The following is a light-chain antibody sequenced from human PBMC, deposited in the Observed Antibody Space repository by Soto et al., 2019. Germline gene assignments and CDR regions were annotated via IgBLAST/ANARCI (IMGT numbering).Light chain of an antibody. V-gene: IGLV2-14*01. Sequence: QSALTQSASVSGSPGQSITISCTGSSSDVGGYNYVSWYQQHPDKAPKLIIFEVNSRPSGVSHRFSGSKSGNTASLTISGLQTEDEADYYCSSYTSTRSLYVFGTGTKVTVL. CDR1: SSDVGGYNY. CDR2: EVN. J-gene: IGLJ1*01. CDR3: SSYTSTRSLYV.